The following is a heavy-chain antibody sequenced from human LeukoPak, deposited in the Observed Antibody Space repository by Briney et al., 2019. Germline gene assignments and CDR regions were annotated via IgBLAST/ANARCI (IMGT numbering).Heavy chain of an antibody. Sequence: GGSLRLSCAASGFTVSSNYMSWVRQAPGKGLEWVSVIYSGGSTYYADSVKGRFTISRDNSKNTLYLQMNSLRAEDTAVYYCAKMLFGVVTHYMDVWGKGTTVTVSS. D-gene: IGHD3-3*01. CDR1: GFTVSSNY. CDR2: IYSGGST. J-gene: IGHJ6*03. V-gene: IGHV3-53*01. CDR3: AKMLFGVVTHYMDV.